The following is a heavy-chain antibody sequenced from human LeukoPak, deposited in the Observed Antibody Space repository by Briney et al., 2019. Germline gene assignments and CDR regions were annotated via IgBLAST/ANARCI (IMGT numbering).Heavy chain of an antibody. CDR3: ARPGGIYSENWFGP. V-gene: IGHV3-7*01. D-gene: IGHD1-26*01. CDR2: INQEANEI. J-gene: IGHJ5*01. Sequence: PGGSLRLSCAASGFNFSWYWMTWVRQAPGKGLEWVANINQEANEIYYVDSVKGRFTISRDNTHNSLYLQMNSLRSEDTAVYYCARPGGIYSENWFGPWGQGTLVTVSS. CDR1: GFNFSWYW.